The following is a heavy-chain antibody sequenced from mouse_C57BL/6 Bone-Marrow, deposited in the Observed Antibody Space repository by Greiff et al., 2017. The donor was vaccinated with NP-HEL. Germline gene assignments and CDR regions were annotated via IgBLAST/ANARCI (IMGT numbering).Heavy chain of an antibody. J-gene: IGHJ4*01. V-gene: IGHV1-64*01. CDR3: ARSLLWFSMDY. D-gene: IGHD2-2*01. CDR1: GCTFTSYW. Sequence: QVQLQQSGAELVKPGASVKLSCKASGCTFTSYWMHWVKQRPGQGLEWIGMIHPNSGSTNYNEKFKSKATLTVDKSSSTAYMQLSSLTSEDSAVYYCARSLLWFSMDYWGQGTSVTVSS. CDR2: IHPNSGST.